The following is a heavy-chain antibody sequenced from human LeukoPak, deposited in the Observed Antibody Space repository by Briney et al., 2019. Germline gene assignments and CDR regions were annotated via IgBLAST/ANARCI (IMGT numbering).Heavy chain of an antibody. V-gene: IGHV3-74*01. Sequence: PGRSLRLSCAASVFSFSSYWMHGVRQAPGKGLVWVSRINSDGRKTSYADSVKGRFTISRDNAKNTLYLQMNSLRAEDTAVYSCAREGGYSSGPDYWGQGALVTVSS. CDR2: INSDGRKT. D-gene: IGHD6-19*01. CDR3: AREGGYSSGPDY. CDR1: VFSFSSYW. J-gene: IGHJ4*02.